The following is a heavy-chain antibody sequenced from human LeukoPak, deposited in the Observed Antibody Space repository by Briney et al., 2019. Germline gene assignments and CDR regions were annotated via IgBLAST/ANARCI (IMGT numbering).Heavy chain of an antibody. CDR2: IYSGGST. J-gene: IGHJ6*03. V-gene: IGHV3-53*01. Sequence: GGSLRLSCAASGFTVSSNYMSWVRQAPGKGLEWVSVIYSGGSTYYADSVKGRITISRDNSKNTLYLQMNSLRAEDTAVYYCARGKGELDYYYYYMDVWGKGTTVTVSS. CDR3: ARGKGELDYYYYYMDV. D-gene: IGHD1-7*01. CDR1: GFTVSSNY.